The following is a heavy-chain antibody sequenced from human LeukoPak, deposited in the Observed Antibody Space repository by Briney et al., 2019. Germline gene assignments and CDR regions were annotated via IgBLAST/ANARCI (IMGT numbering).Heavy chain of an antibody. CDR2: IKQDGSEK. D-gene: IGHD6-19*01. Sequence: GGSLRLSCAASGFTFSSYWMSWVRQAPGKGLEWVANIKQDGSEKYYVDSVKGRFTISRDNAKNSLYLQMNSLRAEDTAVYYCARRGHRSGWSFNYMDVWGKGTTVTVSS. V-gene: IGHV3-7*01. CDR1: GFTFSSYW. J-gene: IGHJ6*03. CDR3: ARRGHRSGWSFNYMDV.